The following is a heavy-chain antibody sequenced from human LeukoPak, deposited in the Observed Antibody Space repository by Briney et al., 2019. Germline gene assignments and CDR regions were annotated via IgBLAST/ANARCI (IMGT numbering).Heavy chain of an antibody. J-gene: IGHJ4*02. D-gene: IGHD2-21*02. Sequence: GGALRLSCAAYGFRFRSYAMSWVRQAPGEGLGWVSSFSGGDGSTYYADSVKGRFTISRDNSKNTLFLQMNSLRAEDTAVYFCAKGDAYCGGDCFPDWGQGTLVTVSS. CDR3: AKGDAYCGGDCFPD. V-gene: IGHV3-23*01. CDR1: GFRFRSYA. CDR2: FSGGDGST.